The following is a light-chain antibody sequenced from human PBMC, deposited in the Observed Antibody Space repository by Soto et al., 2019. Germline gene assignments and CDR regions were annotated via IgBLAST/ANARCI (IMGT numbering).Light chain of an antibody. CDR3: QQYNNWPLT. V-gene: IGKV3-15*01. J-gene: IGKJ4*01. CDR1: QNINSD. Sequence: EIVMTQSPVTLSVSPGERATLSCRASQNINSDLAWYQQKPGQAPRLLIYGASTRATGIPARFSGSGSGTEFTFTISSLQSEDFAVYYCQQYNNWPLTFGGGTKVDI. CDR2: GAS.